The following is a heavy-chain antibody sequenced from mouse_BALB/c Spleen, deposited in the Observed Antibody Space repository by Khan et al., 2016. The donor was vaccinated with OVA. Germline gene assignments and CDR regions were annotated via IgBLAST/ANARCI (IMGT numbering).Heavy chain of an antibody. J-gene: IGHJ1*01. D-gene: IGHD2-13*01. CDR2: INTHSGVP. V-gene: IGHV9-4*02. CDR3: ASGYGDGWYFDV. CDR1: GYTFTTAG. Sequence: QIQLVQSGPELKKPGETVRISCKASGYTFTTAGMQWVQKMPGKGLKWIGWINTHSGVPKYAEDFKGRFAFSLETSASTAYLQITNLKNEDTATYFCASGYGDGWYFDVWGGGTTVTVSS.